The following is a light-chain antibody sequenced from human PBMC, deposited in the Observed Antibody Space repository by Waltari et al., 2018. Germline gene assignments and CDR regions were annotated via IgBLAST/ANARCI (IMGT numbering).Light chain of an antibody. CDR2: GAS. Sequence: EIVMTQSPATLSVSPGERATLSCRASQRISRNLACYQQNPGHAPRLLIYGASTRATGIPARFSGSGSGTEFTLTISSLQSEDFAVYYCQQYKNWLIFTFGPGTKVDIK. V-gene: IGKV3-15*01. J-gene: IGKJ3*01. CDR3: QQYKNWLIFT. CDR1: QRISRN.